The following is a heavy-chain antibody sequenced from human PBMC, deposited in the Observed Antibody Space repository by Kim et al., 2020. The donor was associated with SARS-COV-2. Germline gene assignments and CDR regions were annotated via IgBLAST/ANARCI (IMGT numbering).Heavy chain of an antibody. J-gene: IGHJ6*02. CDR2: ISYDGTKN. Sequence: GGSLRLSCAASGLTFSTFGMHWVRQAPGKGLEWVAVISYDGTKNYYADSVKGRFTISRDNSKNTLYLQMNSRRAEDTAVYYCQLSGVSHSYYFYAMDVWGQGTTVTVSS. D-gene: IGHD1-26*01. CDR3: QLSGVSHSYYFYAMDV. CDR1: GLTFSTFG. V-gene: IGHV3-30*03.